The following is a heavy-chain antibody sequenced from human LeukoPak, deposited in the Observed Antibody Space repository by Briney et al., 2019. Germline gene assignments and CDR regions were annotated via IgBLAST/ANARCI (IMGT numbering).Heavy chain of an antibody. V-gene: IGHV3-30*04. J-gene: IGHJ4*02. CDR2: ISYDANDK. D-gene: IGHD3-22*01. Sequence: GGSLRLSCAASGFTFSNYAMHWVRQAPGKGLEWVAVISYDANDKYYADSVKGRFTISRDNSKNTLYLQLNNLRAEDTAVYYCARDVSVVVLSSTPTQIDYWGQGTLVTVSS. CDR1: GFTFSNYA. CDR3: ARDVSVVVLSSTPTQIDY.